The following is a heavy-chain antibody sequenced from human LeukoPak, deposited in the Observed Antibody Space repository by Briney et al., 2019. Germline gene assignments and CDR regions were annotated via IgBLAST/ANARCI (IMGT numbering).Heavy chain of an antibody. CDR1: GGTFSSYA. Sequence: KDSCKASGGTFSSYAISWVRQAPGQGLEWMGRIIPIFGTANYAQKFQGRVTITTDESTSTAYMELSSLRSEDTAVYYCARDRQPTLGYCSGGSCYSPYYFDYWGQGTLVTVSS. V-gene: IGHV1-69*05. CDR2: IIPIFGTA. J-gene: IGHJ4*02. CDR3: ARDRQPTLGYCSGGSCYSPYYFDY. D-gene: IGHD2-15*01.